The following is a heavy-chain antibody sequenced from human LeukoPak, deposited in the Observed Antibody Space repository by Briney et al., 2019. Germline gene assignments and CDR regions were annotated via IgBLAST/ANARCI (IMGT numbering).Heavy chain of an antibody. CDR1: GLSEASGLRLTSG. Sequence: GGSLRLSCAASGLSEASGLRLTSGWMSWVRQAPGKGLEWVSGINLNGETTGYVDSVKGRFTISRDNAKNSLYLQMSSLRAEDTALYYCATHSYYYGSGSYPHYLDYWGQGTLVTVSS. CDR2: INLNGETT. J-gene: IGHJ4*02. V-gene: IGHV3-20*04. D-gene: IGHD3-10*01. CDR3: ATHSYYYGSGSYPHYLDY.